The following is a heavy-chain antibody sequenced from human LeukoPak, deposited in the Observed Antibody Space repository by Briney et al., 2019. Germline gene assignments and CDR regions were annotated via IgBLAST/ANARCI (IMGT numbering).Heavy chain of an antibody. CDR2: ISSSSSYI. J-gene: IGHJ2*01. D-gene: IGHD6-13*01. Sequence: GGSLRLSCAASGFTFSSYSMNWVRQAPGKGLEWVSSISSSSSYIYYADSVKGRFTISRDNAKNSLYLQTNSLRAEDTAVYYCASSAGGNWYFDLWGRGTLVTVSS. V-gene: IGHV3-21*01. CDR1: GFTFSSYS. CDR3: ASSAGGNWYFDL.